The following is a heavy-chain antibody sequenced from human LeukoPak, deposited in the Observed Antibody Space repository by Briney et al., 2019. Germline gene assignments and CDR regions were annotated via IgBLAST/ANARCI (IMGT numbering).Heavy chain of an antibody. CDR1: GYTFTGHY. J-gene: IGHJ5*02. CDR3: ATDPNPYSRSFNWFDP. CDR2: VNPNTGGT. Sequence: ASVKVSCKASGYTFTGHYMHWPRQAPGQGLEWMGWVNPNTGGTNYAQKFQGRVTMTRDTSITTAYMELSRLIFDDTAIYYCATDPNPYSRSFNWFDPWGQGTLVTVSS. D-gene: IGHD1-26*01. V-gene: IGHV1-2*02.